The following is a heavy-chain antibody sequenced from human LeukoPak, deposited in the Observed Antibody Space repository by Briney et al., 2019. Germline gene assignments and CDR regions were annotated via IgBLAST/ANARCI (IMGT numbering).Heavy chain of an antibody. V-gene: IGHV3-21*01. D-gene: IGHD3-22*01. CDR3: ARDWGGLLHFDY. Sequence: GGSLRLSCAASGFTFSSYSMNWVRQAPGKGLEWVSSISSSSSYIYYADSVKGRFTISRDNAKNSLYLQMNSLRAEDTAVYYCARDWGGLLHFDYWGQGTLVTVSS. CDR2: ISSSSSYI. J-gene: IGHJ4*02. CDR1: GFTFSSYS.